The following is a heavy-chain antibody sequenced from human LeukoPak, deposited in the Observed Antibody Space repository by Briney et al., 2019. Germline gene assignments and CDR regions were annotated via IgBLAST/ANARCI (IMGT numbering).Heavy chain of an antibody. CDR3: TTDDGGSELDY. Sequence: GGSLRLSCAASGFTFSNAWMNWVRQAPGKGLERVGRIKSKTGGGTTDYAAPVKGRFTISRDDSKNTLYLQMNSLKSEDTAVYSCTTDDGGSELDYWGQGTLVTVSS. V-gene: IGHV3-15*01. CDR2: IKSKTGGGTT. J-gene: IGHJ4*02. CDR1: GFTFSNAW. D-gene: IGHD1-26*01.